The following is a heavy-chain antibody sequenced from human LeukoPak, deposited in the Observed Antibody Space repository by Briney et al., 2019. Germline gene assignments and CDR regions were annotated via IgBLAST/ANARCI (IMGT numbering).Heavy chain of an antibody. V-gene: IGHV7-4-1*02. CDR2: INTNTGNP. CDR3: ARDVVVVAATNYYYYGMDV. D-gene: IGHD2-15*01. J-gene: IGHJ6*02. Sequence: ASVKVSCKASGYTFTSYGISWVGQAPGQGLEWMGWINTNTGNPTYAQGFTGRFVFSLDTSVSTAYLQISSLKAEDTAVYYCARDVVVVAATNYYYYGMDVWGQGTTVTVSS. CDR1: GYTFTSYG.